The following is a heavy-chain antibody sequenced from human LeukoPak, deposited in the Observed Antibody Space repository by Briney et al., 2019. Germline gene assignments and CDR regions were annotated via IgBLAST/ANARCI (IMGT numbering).Heavy chain of an antibody. D-gene: IGHD2-21*02. J-gene: IGHJ4*02. CDR1: GGSISSGSSY. V-gene: IGHV4-61*02. CDR2: IYTSGRT. CDR3: ARGGDYEYFDY. Sequence: SQTLSLTCTVSGGSISSGSSYWSWIRQPAGKGLEWIGLIYTSGRTNYSPSLKSRVTISLDTSKNLFSLKLSSVTAADTAVYYCARGGDYEYFDYWGQGTLVTVSS.